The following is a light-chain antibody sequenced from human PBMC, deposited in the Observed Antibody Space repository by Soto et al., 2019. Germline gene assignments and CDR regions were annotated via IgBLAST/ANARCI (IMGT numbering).Light chain of an antibody. J-gene: IGKJ5*01. Sequence: LTQSPETVALGAGDSATLSCRASQSVSSYLAWYQQKPGQAPRLLIYDASNRATGIPARFSGSGSGTDFPLSISGLEPQDFAVYYCQEYGSSSMTFGQGTRLEIK. V-gene: IGKV3-20*01. CDR3: QEYGSSSMT. CDR1: QSVSSY. CDR2: DAS.